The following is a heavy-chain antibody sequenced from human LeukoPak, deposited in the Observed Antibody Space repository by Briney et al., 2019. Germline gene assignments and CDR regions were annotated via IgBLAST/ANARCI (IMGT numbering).Heavy chain of an antibody. CDR3: TTDLADSSSWYNSFDI. CDR1: GFTFSNVW. V-gene: IGHV3-15*01. J-gene: IGHJ3*02. CDR2: IKSKTDGGTR. D-gene: IGHD6-13*01. Sequence: GGSLRLSCAASGFTFSNVWVRWVRQAPGKGLEWVGRIKSKTDGGTREYAAPVKGRFAISRDDSKNTLYLQMNSLKTEDTAVYYCTTDLADSSSWYNSFDIWGQGTVVTVSS.